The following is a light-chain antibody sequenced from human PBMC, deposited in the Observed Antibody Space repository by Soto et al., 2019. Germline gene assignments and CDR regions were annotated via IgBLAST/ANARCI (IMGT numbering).Light chain of an antibody. J-gene: IGLJ1*01. V-gene: IGLV1-51*01. Sequence: QSVLTQPASVSGSPGQSITISCTGTNSDVGGYNYVSWYLHHPGKAPKLLIYDDDKRPSGIPDRFSGSKSGTSATLGITGFQTGDEADYYCGSWDSSLSAYVFGTGTKVTV. CDR1: NSDVGGYNY. CDR2: DDD. CDR3: GSWDSSLSAYV.